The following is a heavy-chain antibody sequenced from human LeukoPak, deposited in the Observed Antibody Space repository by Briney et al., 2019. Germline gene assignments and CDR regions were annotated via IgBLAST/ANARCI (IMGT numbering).Heavy chain of an antibody. CDR3: ARVLVGYSYGYGKFPLGY. Sequence: ASVKVSCKASGYTFTSYAMNWVRQAPGQGLEWMGWINTNTGNPTYAQGFTGRFVFSLDTSLSTAYLQISSLKAEDTALYYCARVLVGYSYGYGKFPLGYWGQGTLVTASS. D-gene: IGHD5-18*01. J-gene: IGHJ4*02. CDR2: INTNTGNP. V-gene: IGHV7-4-1*02. CDR1: GYTFTSYA.